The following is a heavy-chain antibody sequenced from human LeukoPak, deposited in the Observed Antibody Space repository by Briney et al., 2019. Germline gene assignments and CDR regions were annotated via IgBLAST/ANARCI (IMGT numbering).Heavy chain of an antibody. CDR1: GYTFTRYD. V-gene: IGHV1-8*01. CDR2: VNPNSGKP. Sequence: ASVNVSRKASGYTFTRYDINWVRQATGQGLEWVGWVNPNSGKPGYAQKFQGRVTMTRNTSISTAYLELSSLRSEDPAVYYCARARYKVNYSSSWYEVDYWGQGTLVPVAS. CDR3: ARARYKVNYSSSWYEVDY. J-gene: IGHJ4*02. D-gene: IGHD6-13*01.